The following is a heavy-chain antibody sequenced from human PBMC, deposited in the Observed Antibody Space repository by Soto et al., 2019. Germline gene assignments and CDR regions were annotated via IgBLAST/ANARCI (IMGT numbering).Heavy chain of an antibody. D-gene: IGHD3-9*01. CDR1: GYTFTSYG. V-gene: IGHV1-18*01. CDR3: ARDLYYDILTGQGAFDI. J-gene: IGHJ3*02. Sequence: ASVKVSCKASGYTFTSYGISWVRQAPGQGLEWMGWISAYNGNTNYAQKLQGRVTMTTDTSTSKAYMELRSLRSDDTAVYYCARDLYYDILTGQGAFDIWGQGTMVTVSS. CDR2: ISAYNGNT.